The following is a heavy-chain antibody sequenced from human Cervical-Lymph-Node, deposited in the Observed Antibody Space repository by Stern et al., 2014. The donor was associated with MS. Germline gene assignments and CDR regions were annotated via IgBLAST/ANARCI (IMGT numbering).Heavy chain of an antibody. CDR2: IYYTGST. J-gene: IGHJ5*02. Sequence: QAQLKESGPGLVKPSGTLSLTCTVSGFSFSGYYWSWIRLPPGKGLEWIGYIYYTGSTNYNPSLKSRLTISIDTSKTQFSLRLNSVTAADTSVYYCARVVVLAGSRWFDPWGQGILVSVSS. D-gene: IGHD2-15*01. CDR1: GFSFSGYY. V-gene: IGHV4-59*01. CDR3: ARVVVLAGSRWFDP.